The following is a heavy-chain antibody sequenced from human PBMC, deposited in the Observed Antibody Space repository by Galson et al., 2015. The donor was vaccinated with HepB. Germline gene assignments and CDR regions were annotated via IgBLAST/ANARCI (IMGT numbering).Heavy chain of an antibody. V-gene: IGHV4-59*08. CDR2: IYYSDTWTT. Sequence: ETLSLTSTVSGGSISDHYWSWIRQSPGKGLEWIGYIYYSDTWTTNYNPSPRSRVTISFDTSNNQVSLELSSATAADTAMYYCGRQTHHQNPMDVWGQGTTVTVS. D-gene: IGHD1-14*01. CDR3: GRQTHHQNPMDV. CDR1: GGSISDHY. J-gene: IGHJ6*02.